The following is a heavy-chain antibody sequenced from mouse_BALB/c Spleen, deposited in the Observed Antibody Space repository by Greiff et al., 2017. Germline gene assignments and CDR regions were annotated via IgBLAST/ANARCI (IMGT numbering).Heavy chain of an antibody. CDR1: GYSITSDYA. Sequence: EVQLVESGPGLVKPSQSLSLTCTVTGYSITSDYAWNWIRQFPGNKLEWMGYISYSGSTSYNPSLKSRISITRDTSKNQFFLQLNSVTTEDTATYDCARGSGNYEMGFDYWGQGTTLTVSS. CDR3: ARGSGNYEMGFDY. CDR2: ISYSGST. J-gene: IGHJ2*01. D-gene: IGHD2-1*01. V-gene: IGHV3-2*02.